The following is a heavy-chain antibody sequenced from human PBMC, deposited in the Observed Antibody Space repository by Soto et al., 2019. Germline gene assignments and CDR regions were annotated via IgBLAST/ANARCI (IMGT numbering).Heavy chain of an antibody. CDR3: ARESVAALDY. CDR2: IWYDGSNK. CDR1: GFTVSSYG. J-gene: IGHJ4*02. D-gene: IGHD6-19*01. Sequence: QVQLVESGGGVVQPGRSLRLSCAASGFTVSSYGMHGVRQAPGKGLEWVAVIWYDGSNKYYADSVKGRFTISRDNSKNTLYLQMNSLRAEDTAVYYCARESVAALDYWGQGTLVTVSS. V-gene: IGHV3-33*01.